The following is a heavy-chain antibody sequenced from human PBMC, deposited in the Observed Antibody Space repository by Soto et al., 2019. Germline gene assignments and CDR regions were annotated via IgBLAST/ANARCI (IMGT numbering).Heavy chain of an antibody. V-gene: IGHV3-30*18. CDR1: GFTFSTYG. J-gene: IGHJ6*02. D-gene: IGHD3-10*01. CDR3: AKDFKVSGSHYGTLNYYYGMDV. CDR2: ISYDGYLK. Sequence: GGSLRLSCAASGFTFSTYGMQWVRQAPGKGLEWVAVISYDGYLKYYVDAVKGRFTVARDNSKNTLFLEMNSLRVEDTAVYFCAKDFKVSGSHYGTLNYYYGMDVWGQGTTVTVSS.